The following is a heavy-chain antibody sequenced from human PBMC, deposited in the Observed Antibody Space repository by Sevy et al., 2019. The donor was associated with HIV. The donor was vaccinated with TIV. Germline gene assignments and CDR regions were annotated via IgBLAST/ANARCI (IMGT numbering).Heavy chain of an antibody. J-gene: IGHJ6*02. V-gene: IGHV3-23*01. CDR3: AKSTVTTRSRYYYYGMDV. D-gene: IGHD4-17*01. CDR1: GFTFSSYA. Sequence: GGSLRLSCAASGFTFSSYAMSWVRQAPGKGLEWVSAISGSGGSTYYADSVKGRFTISRDNSKNTLYLQMNSLRAEDTAVYYWAKSTVTTRSRYYYYGMDVWGQGTTVTVSS. CDR2: ISGSGGST.